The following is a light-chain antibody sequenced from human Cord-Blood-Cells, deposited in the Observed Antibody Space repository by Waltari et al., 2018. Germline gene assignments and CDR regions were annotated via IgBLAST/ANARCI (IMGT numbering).Light chain of an antibody. J-gene: IGLJ3*02. V-gene: IGLV6-57*01. Sequence: NFMLTQPHSVSESPRKTVTISCTRSSGSIASNNVQWYQQRPGSSPTTVIYEDNQRPSGVPDRFSGSIDSSSNSASLTISGLKTEDEADYYCQSYDSSNQVFGGGTKLTVL. CDR2: EDN. CDR3: QSYDSSNQV. CDR1: SGSIASNN.